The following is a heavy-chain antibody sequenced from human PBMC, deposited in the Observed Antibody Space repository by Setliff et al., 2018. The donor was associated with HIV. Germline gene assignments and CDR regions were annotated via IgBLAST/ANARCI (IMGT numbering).Heavy chain of an antibody. CDR2: INHSGST. CDR1: GGSFSGYY. CDR3: ASESGGRDGVALINVDTAMVTGP. V-gene: IGHV4-34*01. Sequence: PSETLSLTCAVYGGSFSGYYWSWIRQPPGKGLEWIGEINHSGSTNYNPSLKSRVTISVDTSKNQFSLKLSSVTAADTAVYYCASESGGRDGVALINVDTAMVTGPWGQGTLVTVSS. J-gene: IGHJ5*02. D-gene: IGHD5-18*01.